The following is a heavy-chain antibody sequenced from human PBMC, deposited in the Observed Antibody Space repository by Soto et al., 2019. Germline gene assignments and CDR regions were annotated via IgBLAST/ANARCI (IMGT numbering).Heavy chain of an antibody. CDR1: GYTFTSYG. CDR3: ARDSYREWLRQDFDY. Sequence: GASVKVSCKASGYTFTSYGIIWVRQAPGQGLEWMGWISAYNGNTNYAQKLQGRVTMTTDTSTSTAYMELRSLRSDDTAVYYCARDSYREWLRQDFDYWGQGTLVTVSS. V-gene: IGHV1-18*01. CDR2: ISAYNGNT. J-gene: IGHJ4*02. D-gene: IGHD5-12*01.